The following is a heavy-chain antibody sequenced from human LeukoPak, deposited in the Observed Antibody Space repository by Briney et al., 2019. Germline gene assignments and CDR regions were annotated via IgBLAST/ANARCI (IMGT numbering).Heavy chain of an antibody. Sequence: GGSLRLSCAASGFTVSSYYMNWVRQAPGKELEWVSVIYTGGGRYYADSVRGRFTISRDTSKHMVFLQMNSLRVEDTAVYYCARGIDYWGRGTLVTVSS. V-gene: IGHV3-53*01. CDR1: GFTVSSYY. CDR2: IYTGGGR. CDR3: ARGIDY. J-gene: IGHJ4*02.